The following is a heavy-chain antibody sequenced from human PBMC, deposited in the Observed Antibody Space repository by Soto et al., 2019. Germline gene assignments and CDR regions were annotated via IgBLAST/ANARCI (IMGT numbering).Heavy chain of an antibody. CDR3: VSYGSGTYYRGYSFDF. CDR2: VYYNGNT. D-gene: IGHD3-10*01. J-gene: IGHJ4*02. Sequence: SETLSLTCTVSGGSTRSSLYQWVWIRQPPGKGLEWIGNVYYNGNTYYNPSLKSRVTISVDTSKNQFSLELSSVTAADTALYYCVSYGSGTYYRGYSFDFSSQGSLVTVSS. V-gene: IGHV4-39*07. CDR1: GGSTRSSLYQ.